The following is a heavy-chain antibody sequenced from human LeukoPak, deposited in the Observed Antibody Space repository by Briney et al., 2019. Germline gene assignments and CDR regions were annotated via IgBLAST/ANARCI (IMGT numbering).Heavy chain of an antibody. CDR3: ARDLRTPSDTNIPIDY. V-gene: IGHV3-74*01. D-gene: IGHD4-23*01. J-gene: IGHJ4*02. CDR2: INSDGSST. CDR1: GFTFNRYW. Sequence: PGGSLRLSCAASGFTFNRYWMHWVRQGPGKGLVWVSRINSDGSSTNYADSVKGRFTISRDNAKNTLYLQMNSLRAEDTAVYYCARDLRTPSDTNIPIDYWGQGALVTVSS.